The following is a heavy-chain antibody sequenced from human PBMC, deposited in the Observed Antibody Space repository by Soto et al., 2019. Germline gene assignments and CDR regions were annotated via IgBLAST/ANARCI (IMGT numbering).Heavy chain of an antibody. J-gene: IGHJ4*02. CDR1: GFTFSSYS. V-gene: IGHV3-21*04. D-gene: IGHD3-10*01. Sequence: GGSLRLSCAASGFTFSSYSMNWVRQAPGKGLEWVSSISSSRSYTYYADSVKGRFTISRDNSKNTLYLQMSSLRAEDTAVYYCAREFASGSPNYDYWGLGTLVTVSS. CDR3: AREFASGSPNYDY. CDR2: ISSSRSYT.